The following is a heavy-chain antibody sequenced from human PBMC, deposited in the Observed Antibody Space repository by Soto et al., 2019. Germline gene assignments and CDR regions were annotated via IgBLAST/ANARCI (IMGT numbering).Heavy chain of an antibody. CDR2: TIPISDSA. CDR3: ARGYSGFDIRLET. J-gene: IGHJ4*02. V-gene: IGHV1-69*06. CDR1: GGTFSDYA. D-gene: IGHD5-12*01. Sequence: QVQLVQSGAEVKQPGSSVKVSCKASGGTFSDYAISWVRESPGQGLEWMGGTIPISDSAKYAQKFQGRVTIPADKSTSKSYMELSSLRSDATAIYYCARGYSGFDIRLETWGQGTLITVSS.